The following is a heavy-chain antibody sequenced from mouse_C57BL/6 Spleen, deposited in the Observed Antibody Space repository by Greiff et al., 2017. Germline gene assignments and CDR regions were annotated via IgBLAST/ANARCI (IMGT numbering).Heavy chain of an antibody. J-gene: IGHJ4*01. CDR2: IDPNSGGT. V-gene: IGHV1-62-3*01. CDR3: AREATYSYAMDY. Sequence: QVQLQQPGAELVKPGASVKLSCKASGYTFTSYWMHWVKQRPGRGLEWIGRIDPNSGGTKYNEKFKGKATLTADKSSSTAYMELRSLTSEDSAVYFCAREATYSYAMDYWGQGTSVTVSS. CDR1: GYTFTSYW. D-gene: IGHD2-10*01.